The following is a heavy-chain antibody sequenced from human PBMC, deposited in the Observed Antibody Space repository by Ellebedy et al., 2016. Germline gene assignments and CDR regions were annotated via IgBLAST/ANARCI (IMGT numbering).Heavy chain of an antibody. CDR2: ITPDGSDK. D-gene: IGHD5-18*01. J-gene: IGHJ4*02. CDR3: ARGTWLPGG. Sequence: GGSLRLSCAASGFTFSNYWMTWVRQGPGRGLEWAATITPDGSDKYYVDSVKDRFAISRDNAKNSLFLQMNSLRDEDTAVYYCARGTWLPGGWGQGTLVTVSS. CDR1: GFTFSNYW. V-gene: IGHV3-7*03.